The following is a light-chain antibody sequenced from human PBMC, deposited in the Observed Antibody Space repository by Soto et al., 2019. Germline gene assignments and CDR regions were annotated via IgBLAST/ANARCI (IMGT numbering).Light chain of an antibody. CDR3: CSYAGRSTWDVV. CDR1: SSDVGGYNY. J-gene: IGLJ2*01. Sequence: QSALTQPPSASGSPGQSVTFSCTGTSSDVGGYNYVSWYQQHPGKAPKLMIYEVSKRPSGVPDRFSGSKSGNTASLTVSGLQAEDEADYYCCSYAGRSTWDVVFGGGTKVTVL. V-gene: IGLV2-8*01. CDR2: EVS.